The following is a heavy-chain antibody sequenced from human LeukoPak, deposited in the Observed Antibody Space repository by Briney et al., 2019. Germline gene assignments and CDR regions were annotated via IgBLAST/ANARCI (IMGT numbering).Heavy chain of an antibody. J-gene: IGHJ5*02. CDR1: GFTFSSYA. Sequence: GRSLRLSRAASGFTFSSYAMHWVRQAPGKGLEWVSGISASGGDTFYADSVKGRFTISRDNSKNTLSLQMNSLRVEDTAIYYCAKDVRRCNGACTWGQGTLVTVSS. V-gene: IGHV3-23*01. CDR3: AKDVRRCNGACT. D-gene: IGHD2-8*01. CDR2: ISASGGDT.